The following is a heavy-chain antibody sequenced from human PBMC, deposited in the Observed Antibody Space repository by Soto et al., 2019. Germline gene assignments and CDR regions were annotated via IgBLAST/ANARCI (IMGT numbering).Heavy chain of an antibody. CDR2: VSTYNGNT. V-gene: IGHV1-18*01. Sequence: ASVKVSCKASGYTFTNYGFSWVRQAPGQGLEWMGWVSTYNGNTNYAQKLQDRVTLTTDTSTRTAYMELRSLRSDDTAVYYCATLQGDTLNYYYYYMDVWGKGTTVSVSS. CDR1: GYTFTNYG. J-gene: IGHJ6*03. D-gene: IGHD2-15*01. CDR3: ATLQGDTLNYYYYYMDV.